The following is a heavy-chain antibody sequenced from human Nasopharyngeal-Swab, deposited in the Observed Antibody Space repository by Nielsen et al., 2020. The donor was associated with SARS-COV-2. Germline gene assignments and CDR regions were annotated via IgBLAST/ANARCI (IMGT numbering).Heavy chain of an antibody. D-gene: IGHD1-14*01. CDR3: ARDTGSQMDV. J-gene: IGHJ6*02. CDR2: ISYDGSNK. V-gene: IGHV3-30-3*01. CDR1: GFTFSSYA. Sequence: GGSLRLSCAASGFTFSSYAMHWVRQAPGKGLGWVAVISYDGSNKYYADSVKGRFTISRDNSKNTLYLQMNSLRAEDTAVYYCARDTGSQMDVWGQGTTVTVSS.